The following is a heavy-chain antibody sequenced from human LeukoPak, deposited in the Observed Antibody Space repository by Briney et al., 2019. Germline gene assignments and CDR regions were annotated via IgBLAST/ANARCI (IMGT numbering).Heavy chain of an antibody. V-gene: IGHV2-70*04. D-gene: IGHD6-19*01. Sequence: SGPALVKPTQTLTLTCTFSGFSLSTSGMRVSWIRQPPGKALEWLARIDCDDDKFYSTSLKTRLTISKDTSKNQVVLTMTNMDRVDTATYYCARIRYSSGWYADYWGQGTLVTVSS. CDR1: GFSLSTSGMR. CDR3: ARIRYSSGWYADY. J-gene: IGHJ4*02. CDR2: IDCDDDK.